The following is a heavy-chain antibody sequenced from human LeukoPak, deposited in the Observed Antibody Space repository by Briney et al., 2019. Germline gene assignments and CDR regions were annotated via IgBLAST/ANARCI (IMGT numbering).Heavy chain of an antibody. Sequence: PSETLSLTCTVSGGSISSSSYYWGWTRQPPGKGLEWIGSIYYSGSTYYNPSLKSRVTISVDTSKNQFSLKLSSVTAADTAVYYCARHSKLLWFGELLSRFDYWGQGTLVTVSS. CDR1: GGSISSSSYY. CDR2: IYYSGST. D-gene: IGHD3-10*01. CDR3: ARHSKLLWFGELLSRFDY. V-gene: IGHV4-39*01. J-gene: IGHJ4*02.